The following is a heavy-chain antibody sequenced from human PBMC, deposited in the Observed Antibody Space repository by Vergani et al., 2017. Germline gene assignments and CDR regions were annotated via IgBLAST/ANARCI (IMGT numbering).Heavy chain of an antibody. CDR1: GFTLSSYE. J-gene: IGHJ3*02. CDR2: ISSSGSTI. V-gene: IGHV3-48*03. D-gene: IGHD3-3*01. CDR3: ARWDLGVTEDDAFDI. Sequence: EVQLVESGGGLVQPGGSLRLSCAASGFTLSSYEMNWVRQAPGKGLEWVSYISSSGSTIYYADSVKGRFTISRDNAKNSLYLQMNSLRAEDTAVYYCARWDLGVTEDDAFDIWGQGTMVTVSS.